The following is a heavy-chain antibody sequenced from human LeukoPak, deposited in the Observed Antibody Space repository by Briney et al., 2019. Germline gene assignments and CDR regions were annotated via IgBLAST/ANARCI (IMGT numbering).Heavy chain of an antibody. V-gene: IGHV3-48*03. CDR1: GFTFSNYE. CDR3: ARVSRPGPGLDY. CDR2: ISNSGRSI. Sequence: GGSLRLSCAASGFTFSNYEMNWVRQAPGKGLEWLSYISNSGRSIYYAGSVKGRFTISRDNAKNSLSLQMNSLRAEDTAVYYCARVSRPGPGLDYWGQGTLVTVSS. J-gene: IGHJ4*02.